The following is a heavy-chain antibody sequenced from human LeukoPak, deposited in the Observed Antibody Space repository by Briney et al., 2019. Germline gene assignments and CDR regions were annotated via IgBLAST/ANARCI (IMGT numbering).Heavy chain of an antibody. Sequence: PGGSLRLSCAASGFTFSSYGMHWVRQAPGKGLEWVAVIWYDGSNKYYADSVKGRFTISRDNSKNTLYLQMNSLRAEDTAVYYCARGNLHDYVWGSLDYWGQGTLVTVSS. CDR2: IWYDGSNK. D-gene: IGHD3-16*01. CDR1: GFTFSSYG. V-gene: IGHV3-33*01. CDR3: ARGNLHDYVWGSLDY. J-gene: IGHJ4*02.